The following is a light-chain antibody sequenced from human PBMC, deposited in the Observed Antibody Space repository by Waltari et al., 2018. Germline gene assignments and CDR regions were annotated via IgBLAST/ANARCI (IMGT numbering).Light chain of an antibody. J-gene: IGLJ2*01. CDR1: NSNIVTNC. CDR2: NNN. V-gene: IGLV1-44*01. CDR3: GAWDDSPNVVV. Sequence: SVLTQPPPASGNPGQRVTTSCSGSNSNIVTNCSNWYQQVPGTAPKLLIYNNNDRASVVPDRFSASKSGTAASLAISGLQSEDEANYYCGAWDDSPNVVVFGGGTKLTVL.